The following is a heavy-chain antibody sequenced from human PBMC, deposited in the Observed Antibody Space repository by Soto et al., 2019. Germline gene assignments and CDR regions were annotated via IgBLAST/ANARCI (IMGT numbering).Heavy chain of an antibody. J-gene: IGHJ6*02. Sequence: SETLSLTCTVSGGSISSGDYYWSWIRQPPGKGLEWIGYIYYSGSTYYNPSLKSRVTISVDTSKNQFSLKLSSVTAADTAVYYCARDGCHDFWSGYDRCTFYYGMDFWGQGTTVTVSS. V-gene: IGHV4-30-4*01. CDR3: ARDGCHDFWSGYDRCTFYYGMDF. CDR1: GGSISSGDYY. CDR2: IYYSGST. D-gene: IGHD3-3*01.